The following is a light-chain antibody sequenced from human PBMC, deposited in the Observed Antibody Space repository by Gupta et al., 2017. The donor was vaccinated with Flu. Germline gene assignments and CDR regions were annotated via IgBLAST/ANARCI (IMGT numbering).Light chain of an antibody. J-gene: IGLJ2*01. CDR1: INDIGYYNY. CDR2: EVS. V-gene: IGLV2-14*01. CDR3: SSYSCSNTLC. Sequence: QSALTQPASVSGSPGQSITISCTGTINDIGYYNYVSWYQHHPGKAPRLIIYEVSNRPSGVSDRFSGSKSGNTASLTLSGLQAEDETYYECSSYSCSNTLCFGSGTKLTVL.